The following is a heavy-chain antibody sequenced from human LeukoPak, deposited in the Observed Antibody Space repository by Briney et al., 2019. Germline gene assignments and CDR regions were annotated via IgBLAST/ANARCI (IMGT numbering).Heavy chain of an antibody. Sequence: GGSLRLSCAASGFTFSSYSMNWVRQAPGKGLEWVSSITSSSTYIYYADSVKGRFTISRDNAKNSLYLQMNSLRAEDTAVYYCAKDGSSSGWYGDAFDIWGQGTMVTVSS. CDR3: AKDGSSSGWYGDAFDI. CDR2: ITSSSTYI. D-gene: IGHD6-19*01. J-gene: IGHJ3*02. CDR1: GFTFSSYS. V-gene: IGHV3-21*04.